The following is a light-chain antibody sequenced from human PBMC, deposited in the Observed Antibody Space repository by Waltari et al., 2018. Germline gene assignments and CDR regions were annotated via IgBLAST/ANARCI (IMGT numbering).Light chain of an antibody. J-gene: IGLJ2*01. CDR3: SSYTSSGTGVL. V-gene: IGLV2-14*03. CDR1: SSDVGRYNY. Sequence: QSALTQPASVSGSPGQSITIPCTGTSSDVGRYNYVPWYQQHPGKAPKLMIYDVTNRPSGVSNRFSGSKSGNTASLTISGLQAEDEADYYCSSYTSSGTGVLFGGGTKLSVL. CDR2: DVT.